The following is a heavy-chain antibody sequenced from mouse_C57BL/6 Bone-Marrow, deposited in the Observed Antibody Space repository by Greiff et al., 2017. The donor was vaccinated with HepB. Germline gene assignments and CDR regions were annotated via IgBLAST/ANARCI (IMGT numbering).Heavy chain of an antibody. Sequence: EVKLMESGGGLVQPKGSLKLSCAASGFSFNTYAMNWVRQAPGKGLEWVARIRSKSNNYATYYADSVKDRFTISRDDSESMLYLQMNNLKTEDTAMYYCVRPRGDYEGEGDAMDYWGQGTSVTVSS. CDR3: VRPRGDYEGEGDAMDY. CDR2: IRSKSNNYAT. CDR1: GFSFNTYA. D-gene: IGHD2-4*01. J-gene: IGHJ4*01. V-gene: IGHV10-1*01.